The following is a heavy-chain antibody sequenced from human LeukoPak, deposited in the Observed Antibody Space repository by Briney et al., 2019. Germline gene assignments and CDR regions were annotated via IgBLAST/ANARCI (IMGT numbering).Heavy chain of an antibody. D-gene: IGHD3-10*01. J-gene: IGHJ5*02. V-gene: IGHV4-34*01. CDR1: GGSFSGYY. CDR2: INHSGST. CDR3: ASRRFGELFSS. Sequence: PSGTLSLTCAVHGGSFSGYYWSWSRQPPGKGLEWIGEINHSGSTNYNPSLKSRVTIPVDTSKNQFSLKLTSVTAAGTAVYYCASRRFGELFSSWGQGTLVTVSS.